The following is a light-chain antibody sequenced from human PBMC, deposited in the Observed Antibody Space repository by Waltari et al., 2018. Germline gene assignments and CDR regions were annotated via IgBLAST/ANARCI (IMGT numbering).Light chain of an antibody. V-gene: IGLV1-44*01. CDR2: SNN. CDR3: AAWDDSLNGWV. Sequence: QSVLTQPPSASGTPGQRVTISCSGSSSNLGSNTVNWYQQPPGTAPKLLTYSNNQRPSGVPDRFSGSKSGTSASLAISGLQSEDEADYYCAAWDDSLNGWVFGGGTKLTVL. J-gene: IGLJ3*02. CDR1: SSNLGSNT.